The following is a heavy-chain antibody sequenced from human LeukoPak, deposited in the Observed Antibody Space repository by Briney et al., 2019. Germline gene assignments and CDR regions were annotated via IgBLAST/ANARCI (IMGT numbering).Heavy chain of an antibody. CDR1: GGSISSGDYY. CDR3: ARGVEDIVVVVAATLLIWFDP. CDR2: IYYSGST. J-gene: IGHJ5*02. Sequence: SETLSLTCTVSGGSISSGDYYWSWIRQPPGKGLGWIGYIYYSGSTYYNPSLKSRVTISVDTSKNQFSLKLSSVTAADTAVYYCARGVEDIVVVVAATLLIWFDPWGQGTLVTVSS. D-gene: IGHD2-15*01. V-gene: IGHV4-30-4*01.